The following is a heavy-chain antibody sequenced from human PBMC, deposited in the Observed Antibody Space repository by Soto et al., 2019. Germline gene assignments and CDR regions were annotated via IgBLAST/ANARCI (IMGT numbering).Heavy chain of an antibody. Sequence: ASVKVSCKASGYTFTSYDINWVRQATGQGLEWMGWMNPNSGNTGYAQKFQGRVTMTRNTSISTAYMELSSLRSEDTAVYYCARGGYCSSTSFYMDGMDVWGQGTPVTVSS. CDR3: ARGGYCSSTSFYMDGMDV. D-gene: IGHD2-2*02. J-gene: IGHJ6*02. CDR2: MNPNSGNT. CDR1: GYTFTSYD. V-gene: IGHV1-8*01.